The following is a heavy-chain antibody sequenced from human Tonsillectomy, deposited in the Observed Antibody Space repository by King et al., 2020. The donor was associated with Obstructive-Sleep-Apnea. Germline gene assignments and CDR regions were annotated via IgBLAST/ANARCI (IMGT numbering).Heavy chain of an antibody. CDR2: INSDGSST. CDR1: GFTFSSYW. V-gene: IGHV3-74*01. J-gene: IGHJ6*02. CDR3: ARRCGGGDSYSCEGYYYCLDV. D-gene: IGHD2-21*02. Sequence: VQLVESGGGLVQPGGSLRLSCAASGFTFSSYWMHWVRQAPGKGLVWVSRINSDGSSTCYADSVKGRFTISRDNAKNTLYLQMNSLRAEDTAVYYCARRCGGGDSYSCEGYYYCLDVWGQGTPVTVSS.